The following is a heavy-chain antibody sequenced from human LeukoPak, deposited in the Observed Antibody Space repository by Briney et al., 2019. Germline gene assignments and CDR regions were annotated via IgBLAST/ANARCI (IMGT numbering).Heavy chain of an antibody. CDR2: IYTTGST. CDR3: ARQTGSGLFILP. D-gene: IGHD3/OR15-3a*01. J-gene: IGHJ4*02. V-gene: IGHV4-61*02. Sequence: SQTLSLTCTVSGGSISSGSYYWSWIRQPAGKGLEWIGRIYTTGSTNYNPSLKSRLTISVDTSKNQFSLKLRSVTAADTAVYYCARQTGSGLFILPGGQGTLVTVSS. CDR1: GGSISSGSYY.